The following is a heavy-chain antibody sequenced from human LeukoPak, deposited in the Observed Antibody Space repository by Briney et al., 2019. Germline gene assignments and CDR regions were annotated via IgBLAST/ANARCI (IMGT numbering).Heavy chain of an antibody. V-gene: IGHV3-21*01. CDR3: ASLYSSGWSNWFDP. D-gene: IGHD6-19*01. CDR1: GFTFSSYS. CDR2: ISSSSSYI. J-gene: IGHJ5*02. Sequence: GGSLRLSCAASGFTFSSYSMNWVRQAPGKGLEWVSSISSSSSYIYYADSVKGRFTISRDNAKNSLYLQMNSLRAEDTAVYYCASLYSSGWSNWFDPWGQGTLVTVSS.